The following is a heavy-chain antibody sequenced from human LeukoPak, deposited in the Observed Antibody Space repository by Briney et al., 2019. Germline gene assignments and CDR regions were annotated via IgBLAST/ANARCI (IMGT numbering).Heavy chain of an antibody. CDR1: GGTFSSYA. CDR2: IIPIFGTA. Sequence: SVKVSCKESGGTFSSYAISWVRQAPGQGLEWMGGIIPIFGTANYAQKFQGRVTITADESTSTAYMELSSLRSEDTAVYYCARGVVVAPAAIAPPYYYYYGMDVWGQGTTVTVSS. CDR3: ARGVVVAPAAIAPPYYYYYGMDV. J-gene: IGHJ6*02. D-gene: IGHD2-2*02. V-gene: IGHV1-69*13.